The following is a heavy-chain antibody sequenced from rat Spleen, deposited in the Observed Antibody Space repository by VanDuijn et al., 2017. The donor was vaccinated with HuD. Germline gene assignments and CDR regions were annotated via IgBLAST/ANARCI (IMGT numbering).Heavy chain of an antibody. CDR2: IWNDGST. J-gene: IGHJ2*01. CDR3: TTPFVTVAATSHYFDY. Sequence: QVQLKESGPGLVQPSQTLSLTCTGSGFSLISYAVNWVRQPPGKGLEWMGGIWNDGSTDYNSALRSRLDITRDTSKSQVFLKMISLQTDDTAMYFCTTPFVTVAATSHYFDYWGQGVMVTVSS. CDR1: GFSLISYA. D-gene: IGHD1-2*01. V-gene: IGHV2-15*01.